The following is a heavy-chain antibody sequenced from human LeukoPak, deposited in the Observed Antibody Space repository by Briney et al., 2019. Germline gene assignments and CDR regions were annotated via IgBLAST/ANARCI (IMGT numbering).Heavy chain of an antibody. CDR3: ARAGEVYNSGSYLEY. D-gene: IGHD6-19*01. CDR2: FIPVCGPA. V-gene: IGHV1-69*01. CDR1: GGTFSNYA. Sequence: SVKVSCKASGGTFSNYAVSWVRQAPGQGLEWMGGFIPVCGPANYAQKFQGRVTITADESTSTAYMELSSLRSEDTAVYYCARAGEVYNSGSYLEYWGQGTLVTVSS. J-gene: IGHJ4*02.